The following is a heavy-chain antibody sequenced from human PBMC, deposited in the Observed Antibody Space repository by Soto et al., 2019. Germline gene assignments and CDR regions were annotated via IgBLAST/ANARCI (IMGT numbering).Heavy chain of an antibody. Sequence: PGGSLRLSCAASGFTFHNFAMSWVRQAPGKGLEWVAGIGASGDITWYADSVKGRLSISRDNSKNTLYLQLNSLRFEDTAVYYCAKDDFTDRGDDYFDYWGPGTLVTVSS. J-gene: IGHJ4*02. V-gene: IGHV3-23*01. CDR2: IGASGDIT. CDR3: AKDDFTDRGDDYFDY. CDR1: GFTFHNFA. D-gene: IGHD2-21*02.